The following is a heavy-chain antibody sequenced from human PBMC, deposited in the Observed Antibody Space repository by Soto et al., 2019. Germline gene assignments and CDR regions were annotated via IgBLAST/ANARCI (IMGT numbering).Heavy chain of an antibody. CDR3: ARDRPLDYYDSIFDY. V-gene: IGHV3-30-3*01. CDR1: GFTFSSYA. J-gene: IGHJ4*02. CDR2: ISYDGSNK. D-gene: IGHD3-22*01. Sequence: GSLRLSCAASGFTFSSYAMHWVRQAPGKGLEWVAVISYDGSNKYYADSVKGRFTISRDNSKNTLYLQMNSLRAEDTAVYYCARDRPLDYYDSIFDYWGQGTLVTVSS.